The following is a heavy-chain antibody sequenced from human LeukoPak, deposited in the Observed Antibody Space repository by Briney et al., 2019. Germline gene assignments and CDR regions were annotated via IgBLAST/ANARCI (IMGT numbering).Heavy chain of an antibody. V-gene: IGHV3-21*01. CDR3: ARIWDDYSNDDY. CDR1: GFTFSSYS. D-gene: IGHD4-11*01. Sequence: GFLRLSCAASGFTFSSYSMNWVRQAPGKGLEWVSSISSSSSYIYYADSVKGRFTISRDNAKNSLYLQMNSLRAEDTAVYYCARIWDDYSNDDYWGQGTLVTVSS. J-gene: IGHJ4*02. CDR2: ISSSSSYI.